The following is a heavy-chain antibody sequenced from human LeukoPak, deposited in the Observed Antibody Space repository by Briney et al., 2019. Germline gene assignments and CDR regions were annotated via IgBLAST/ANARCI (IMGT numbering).Heavy chain of an antibody. V-gene: IGHV4-31*03. CDR1: GGSISSGGYY. CDR2: IYYSGST. J-gene: IGHJ3*02. Sequence: SQTLSLTCTVSGGSISSGGYYWSWIRQHPGKGLEWIGYIYYSGSTYYNPSLKSRVTISVDTSKNQFSLKLSSVTAADTAVYYCARGSDSTDAFDIWGQGKMVTVSS. D-gene: IGHD6-13*01. CDR3: ARGSDSTDAFDI.